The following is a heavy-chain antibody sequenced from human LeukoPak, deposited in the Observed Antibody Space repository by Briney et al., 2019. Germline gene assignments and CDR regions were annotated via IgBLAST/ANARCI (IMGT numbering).Heavy chain of an antibody. CDR1: GFTFSSYA. D-gene: IGHD6-13*01. CDR3: ARGREQQLYAFDI. V-gene: IGHV3-30*04. CDR2: ISYDGSNK. J-gene: IGHJ3*02. Sequence: GGSLRLSCSASGFTFSSYAMHWVRQAPGKGLEWVAVISYDGSNKYYADSVKGRFTISRDNSKNTLYLQMNSLSAEDTAVYYCARGREQQLYAFDIWGQGTMVTVSS.